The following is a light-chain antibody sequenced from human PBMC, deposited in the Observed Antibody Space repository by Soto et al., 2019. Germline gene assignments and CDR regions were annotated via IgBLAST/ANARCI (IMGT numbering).Light chain of an antibody. CDR2: AAS. Sequence: DIQRTQSPSSVSASVGDRVTITGRAIQGISSWLAWFQQKPGEAPRLLIYAASSLHSGVPSRFSGSGSGTDFTLTISSLQPEDFATYYCQQGNSFPPTFGGGTKVEIK. V-gene: IGKV1-12*01. J-gene: IGKJ4*01. CDR3: QQGNSFPPT. CDR1: QGISSW.